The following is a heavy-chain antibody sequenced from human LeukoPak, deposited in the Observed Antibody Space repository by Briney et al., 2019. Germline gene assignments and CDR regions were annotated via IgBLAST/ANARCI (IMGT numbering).Heavy chain of an antibody. V-gene: IGHV1-18*01. J-gene: IGHJ5*02. CDR2: ISASNGNT. Sequence: ASVKVSCKASGYTFTSYGVSWVRQAPGQGLEWMGWISASNGNTNYAQKLQGRVTMTTDTSTSTAYMELRSLRSDDTAVYYCARDTAGVVVPAAIQENWFDPWGQGTLVTVSS. CDR1: GYTFTSYG. CDR3: ARDTAGVVVPAAIQENWFDP. D-gene: IGHD2-2*02.